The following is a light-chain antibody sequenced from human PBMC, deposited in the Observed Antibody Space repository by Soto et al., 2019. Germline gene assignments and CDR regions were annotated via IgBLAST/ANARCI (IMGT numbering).Light chain of an antibody. CDR1: QGISNY. CDR3: QKYNSAPWT. Sequence: DIQMTQSPSSLSASVGDRVTITCRASQGISNYLAWYQQKPGTVPELLISAASTLQTGVPSRFSGGGSGTDFTLTISSLQPEDVATYYCQKYNSAPWTFGQGTKVDI. V-gene: IGKV1-27*01. J-gene: IGKJ1*01. CDR2: AAS.